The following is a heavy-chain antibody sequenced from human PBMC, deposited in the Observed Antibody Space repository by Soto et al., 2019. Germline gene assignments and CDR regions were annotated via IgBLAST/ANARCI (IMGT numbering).Heavy chain of an antibody. J-gene: IGHJ4*01. CDR1: GFTFSSYS. V-gene: IGHV3-21*01. CDR3: ARDNARCDYSIDY. Sequence: EVQLVESGGGLVKPGGSLRLSCAASGFTFSSYSMNWVRQAPGKGLEWVSSISSSSSYIYYADSVKGRFTISRDNTKNSLYLQMNSLRAEDTAVYYCARDNARCDYSIDYWGHGTLVTVSS. CDR2: ISSSSSYI. D-gene: IGHD4-17*01.